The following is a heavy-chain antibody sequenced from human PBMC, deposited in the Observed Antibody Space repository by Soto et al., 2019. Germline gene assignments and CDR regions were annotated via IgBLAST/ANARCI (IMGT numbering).Heavy chain of an antibody. V-gene: IGHV4-39*01. CDR2: IYYSGST. CDR1: GGSISSSSYY. CDR3: ARHDIAAAGTVVHDAFDI. J-gene: IGHJ3*02. Sequence: QLQLQESGPGLVKPSETLSLTCTVSGGSISSSSYYWGWIRQPPGKGLEWIGSIYYSGSTYYNPSLKSRVTISVDTSKNQFSRKLSSVTAADTAVYYCARHDIAAAGTVVHDAFDIWGQGTMVTVSS. D-gene: IGHD6-13*01.